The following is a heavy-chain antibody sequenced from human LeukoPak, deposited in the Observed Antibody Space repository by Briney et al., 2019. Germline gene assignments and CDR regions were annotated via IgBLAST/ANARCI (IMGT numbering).Heavy chain of an antibody. CDR1: GFSFDDYA. V-gene: IGHV3-9*01. CDR2: VSWDGNNI. Sequence: GGSLRLSCVASGFSFDDYAMPWVRQAPGKGLEWVSGVSWDGNNIGYADSVKGRFTISRDNAKNSLYLQMNSLRAEDTALYYCGKSTVGRYNYYMDVWGKGTTVTVSS. D-gene: IGHD3-10*01. CDR3: GKSTVGRYNYYMDV. J-gene: IGHJ6*03.